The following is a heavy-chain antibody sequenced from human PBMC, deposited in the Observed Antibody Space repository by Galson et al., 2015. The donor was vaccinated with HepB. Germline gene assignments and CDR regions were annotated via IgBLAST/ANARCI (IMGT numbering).Heavy chain of an antibody. CDR1: GYSFTSYG. V-gene: IGHV1-18*01. CDR2: ISGYNGRA. CDR3: ARDLAAETTDAFDI. J-gene: IGHJ3*02. Sequence: SVKVSCKASGYSFTSYGVTWVRQAPGQGLQWMGWISGYNGRAIYAQELQDRVTLTTDTSTTTASMEVRRLTSDDTAIYYCARDLAAETTDAFDIWGQGTMVIVSS. D-gene: IGHD6-13*01.